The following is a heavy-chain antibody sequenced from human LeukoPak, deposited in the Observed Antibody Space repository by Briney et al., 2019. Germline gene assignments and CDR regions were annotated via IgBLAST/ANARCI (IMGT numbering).Heavy chain of an antibody. Sequence: PGGSLRLSCAVSGFTFSSNYFSWVRQAPGKELEWVSVIYTEGTTYYADSVKGRFTISRDNSKNTVYLQMNSLRVEDTAVYYCASEGDWGQGTLVTVSS. V-gene: IGHV3-66*02. CDR2: IYTEGTT. J-gene: IGHJ4*02. CDR3: ASEGD. D-gene: IGHD3-16*01. CDR1: GFTFSSNY.